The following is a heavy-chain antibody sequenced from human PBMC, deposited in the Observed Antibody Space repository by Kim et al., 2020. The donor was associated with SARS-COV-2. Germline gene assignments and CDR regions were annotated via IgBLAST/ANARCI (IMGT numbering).Heavy chain of an antibody. D-gene: IGHD2-21*02. Sequence: GGSLRLSCAASGFTFRNYGINWVRQAPGKGLEWVSVISDSGGSTSYADSVKGRFTISRDNFKNTLYLQMNSLRAEDTAVYYCAKKSLVTATGGFDIWGQGTMVTVSS. CDR1: GFTFRNYG. J-gene: IGHJ3*02. CDR3: AKKSLVTATGGFDI. CDR2: ISDSGGST. V-gene: IGHV3-23*01.